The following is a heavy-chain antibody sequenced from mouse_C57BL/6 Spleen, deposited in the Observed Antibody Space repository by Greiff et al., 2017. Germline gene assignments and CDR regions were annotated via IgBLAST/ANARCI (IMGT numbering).Heavy chain of an antibody. D-gene: IGHD4-1*01. J-gene: IGHJ2*01. CDR2: IDPDNGDT. Sequence: VQLQQSGAELVRPGASVKLSCTASGFNIKDDYMPWVKQRPEQGLEWIGWIDPDNGDTEYASKFQGKATITADTSSNTAYLQLSSLTSEDTAVYYCTTGTSFEDWGQGTTLTVSS. V-gene: IGHV14-4*01. CDR3: TTGTSFED. CDR1: GFNIKDDY.